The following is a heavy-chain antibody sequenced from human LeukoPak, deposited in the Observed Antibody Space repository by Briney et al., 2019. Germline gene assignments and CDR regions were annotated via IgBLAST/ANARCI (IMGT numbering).Heavy chain of an antibody. CDR1: GFTLSSYW. Sequence: AGESLRLSCAASGFTLSSYWMSWVRQAPGKGLEWVANIKEDGSEKYYVDSVKGRFTISRDNAKNSLYLQMNSLRAEDTAVYYCARRPGWFDPWGQRTLVTVSS. V-gene: IGHV3-7*01. CDR3: ARRPGWFDP. J-gene: IGHJ5*02. CDR2: IKEDGSEK.